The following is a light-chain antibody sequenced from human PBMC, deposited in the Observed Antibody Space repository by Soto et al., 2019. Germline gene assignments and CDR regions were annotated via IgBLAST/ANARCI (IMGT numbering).Light chain of an antibody. J-gene: IGLJ3*02. Sequence: QSVLTQPASVSGSPGQSIPISCTGSHSDVGSSKYVSWYQQHPGKAPKLILYEVSDRPSGVSNRFSGSKSGNTASLTISGLQAEDEADYYCNSFTSINTWVFGGGTKLTVL. CDR1: HSDVGSSKY. CDR2: EVS. CDR3: NSFTSINTWV. V-gene: IGLV2-14*01.